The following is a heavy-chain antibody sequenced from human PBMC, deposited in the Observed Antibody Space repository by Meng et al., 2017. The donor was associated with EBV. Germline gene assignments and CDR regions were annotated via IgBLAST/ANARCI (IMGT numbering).Heavy chain of an antibody. CDR2: IYDTGIT. V-gene: IGHV4-61*08. CDR3: AKSRSSTPGIVDD. D-gene: IGHD2/OR15-2a*01. Sequence: QVHVEESGPGLGKPSGTLSLTCIVSGVSVTSGAYHWSWIRQSPGKGLEWIGYIYDTGITIYNPSLKSRVTISPETSKNQFSLKVNSVTTADTAVYYCAKSRSSTPGIVDDWGQGTLVTVSS. J-gene: IGHJ4*02. CDR1: GVSVTSGAYH.